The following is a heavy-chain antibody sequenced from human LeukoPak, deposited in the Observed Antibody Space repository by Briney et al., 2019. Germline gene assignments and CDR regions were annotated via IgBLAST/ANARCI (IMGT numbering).Heavy chain of an antibody. CDR3: AKPAISSRGWYYDY. Sequence: GGSLRLSCAASGFIFRYYGMNWVRQAPGKGLEWVSGISPSGGGTYYADSVKGRFTISRDNSKNTLYLQMNSLRAEDTAVYYCAKPAISSRGWYYDYWGQGTLVTVSS. CDR1: GFIFRYYG. V-gene: IGHV3-23*01. D-gene: IGHD6-19*01. J-gene: IGHJ4*02. CDR2: ISPSGGGT.